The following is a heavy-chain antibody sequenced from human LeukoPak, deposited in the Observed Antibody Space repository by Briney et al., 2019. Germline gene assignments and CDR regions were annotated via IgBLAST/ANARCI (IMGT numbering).Heavy chain of an antibody. J-gene: IGHJ4*02. CDR2: IWYDGSNK. D-gene: IGHD1-26*01. V-gene: IGHV3-33*06. CDR1: GFTFSSYG. Sequence: GGSLRLSCAASGFTFSSYGMHWVRQAPGKGLEWVAVIWYDGSNKYYADSVKDRFTISRDNSKNTLYLQMNSLRAEDTAVYYCAKDAGYQWELHPQPLEYWGQGTLVTVSS. CDR3: AKDAGYQWELHPQPLEY.